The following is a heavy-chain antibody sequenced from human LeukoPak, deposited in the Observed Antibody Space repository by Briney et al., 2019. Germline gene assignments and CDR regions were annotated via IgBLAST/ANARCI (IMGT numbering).Heavy chain of an antibody. D-gene: IGHD3-22*01. V-gene: IGHV4-34*01. CDR2: INHSGST. CDR3: ARGFRSRRPPYYYDSSGPSGDY. Sequence: SETLSLTCAVYGGSFSGYYWSWIRQPPGKGLEWIGEINHSGSTNYNPSLKSRVTISVDTSKNQFSLKLSSVTAADTAVYYCARGFRSRRPPYYYDSSGPSGDYWGQGTLVTVSS. J-gene: IGHJ4*02. CDR1: GGSFSGYY.